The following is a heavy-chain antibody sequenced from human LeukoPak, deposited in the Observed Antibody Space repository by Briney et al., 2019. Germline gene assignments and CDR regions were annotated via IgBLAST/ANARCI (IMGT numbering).Heavy chain of an antibody. Sequence: GGSLRLSCAASGFTFSSYAMSWVRQAPGKGLEWVSAISGSGGSTYYADSVKGRFTISRDNSKNTLYLQMNSLRAEDTAVYYCAKDRYFDWLNGDWFDPWGQGTLVTVSS. CDR1: GFTFSSYA. CDR3: AKDRYFDWLNGDWFDP. J-gene: IGHJ5*02. D-gene: IGHD3-9*01. CDR2: ISGSGGST. V-gene: IGHV3-23*01.